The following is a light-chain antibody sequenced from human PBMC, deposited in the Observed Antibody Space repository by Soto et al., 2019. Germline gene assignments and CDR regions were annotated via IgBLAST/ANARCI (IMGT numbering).Light chain of an antibody. Sequence: EIVMTQSPATLSVSPGERATLSCRASQSMYNNLAWYQQKPGQAPRLLIYFASTRATGIPARLSGSGSGTEFTLTISSLQSEDFAVYYCQQYNNWPLTFGGGTKVEI. V-gene: IGKV3-15*01. CDR3: QQYNNWPLT. J-gene: IGKJ4*01. CDR1: QSMYNN. CDR2: FAS.